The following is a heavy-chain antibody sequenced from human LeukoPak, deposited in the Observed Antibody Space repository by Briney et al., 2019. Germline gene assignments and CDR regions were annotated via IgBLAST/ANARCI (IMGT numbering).Heavy chain of an antibody. V-gene: IGHV3-7*03. Sequence: GGSLRLSCAASGFTFSSYWMSWVRQAPGKGLEWVANIKQDGSEKYYVDSVKGRFTISRDNSKNTVFLQMSSLRAEDTALYYCALLTAYDSSGSYRGYFDTRGHGILVTVSS. J-gene: IGHJ4*01. D-gene: IGHD3-22*01. CDR1: GFTFSSYW. CDR3: ALLTAYDSSGSYRGYFDT. CDR2: IKQDGSEK.